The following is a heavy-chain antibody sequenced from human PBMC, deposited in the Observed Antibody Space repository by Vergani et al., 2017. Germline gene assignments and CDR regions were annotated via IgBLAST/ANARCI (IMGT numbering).Heavy chain of an antibody. J-gene: IGHJ4*02. Sequence: QVQLQESGPGLVKPSQTLSLTCTVSGGSISSGGYYWSWIRQHPGKGLEWIGYIYYSGSTYYNPSLKSRVTMSVDTSKNQFSLKLSSVTAADTAVYYCATMYYDYVWGSKGAFDYWGQGTLVTVSS. V-gene: IGHV4-31*03. CDR1: GGSISSGGYY. CDR3: ATMYYDYVWGSKGAFDY. CDR2: IYYSGST. D-gene: IGHD3-16*01.